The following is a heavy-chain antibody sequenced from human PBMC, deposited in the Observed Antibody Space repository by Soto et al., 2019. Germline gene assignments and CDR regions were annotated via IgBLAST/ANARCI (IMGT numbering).Heavy chain of an antibody. Sequence: QVQLVQSGAEVKKPGASVKVSCKASGYTFTSYAMHWVRQAPGQRLEWMGWVNAGNGHTKYSQKFQGRVTIIRDTSGSASYMGRSSLRCEGTAVYYCATHRPQYCDSSQSSFDMDVWGQGTTVTVSS. J-gene: IGHJ6*02. CDR2: VNAGNGHT. V-gene: IGHV1-3*01. CDR1: GYTFTSYA. CDR3: ATHRPQYCDSSQSSFDMDV. D-gene: IGHD3-22*01.